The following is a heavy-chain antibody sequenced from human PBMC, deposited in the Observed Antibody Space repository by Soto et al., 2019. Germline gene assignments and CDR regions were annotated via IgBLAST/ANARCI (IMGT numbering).Heavy chain of an antibody. Sequence: PGGSLRLSFAASGFTFSSYAMSWVRQAPGKGLEWVSAISGSGGSTYYADSVKGRFTISRDNSKNTLYLQMNSLKTEDTAIYYCTTDSYMTNIIVRFDYWGHGTLVTVSS. CDR1: GFTFSSYA. D-gene: IGHD4-17*01. J-gene: IGHJ4*01. V-gene: IGHV3-23*01. CDR2: ISGSGGST. CDR3: TTDSYMTNIIVRFDY.